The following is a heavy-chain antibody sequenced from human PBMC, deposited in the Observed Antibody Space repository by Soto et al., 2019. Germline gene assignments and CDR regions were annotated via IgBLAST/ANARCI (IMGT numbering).Heavy chain of an antibody. V-gene: IGHV3-23*01. CDR2: ITAATGTT. Sequence: PGGSLRLSCAASGFTFGSYGMTWVRQAPGKGLECVSGITAATGTTYYADSVKGRFTTSRDLSTNTLFLQMNSLRAADSAVYYCAKAKGRSNFYYSGLDVWGQGTTVTVSS. J-gene: IGHJ6*02. D-gene: IGHD1-26*01. CDR3: AKAKGRSNFYYSGLDV. CDR1: GFTFGSYG.